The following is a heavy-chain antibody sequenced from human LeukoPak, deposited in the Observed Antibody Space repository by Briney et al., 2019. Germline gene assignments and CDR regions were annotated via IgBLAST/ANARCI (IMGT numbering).Heavy chain of an antibody. D-gene: IGHD5/OR15-5a*01. CDR3: ARAPVSRRWFDP. Sequence: GSLRLSCAASGFTVSSNYMSWVRQAPGKGLEWVSVIYSGGSTYYADSVKGRFTISRDNSKNTLYLQMNSLRAEDTAVYYCARAPVSRRWFDPWGQGTLVTVSS. CDR1: GFTVSSNY. J-gene: IGHJ5*02. CDR2: IYSGGST. V-gene: IGHV3-66*02.